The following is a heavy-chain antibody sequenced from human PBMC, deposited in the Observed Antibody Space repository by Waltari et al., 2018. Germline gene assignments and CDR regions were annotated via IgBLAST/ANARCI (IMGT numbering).Heavy chain of an antibody. Sequence: EVQLVESGGGLVQPGRSLRLSCTASGFTLGDYALSWVRQAPGKGREWVAFIRSKGYGGTTEYAASVKGRFTVSRDDSKSIAYLQMNSLKTEDTAVYYCTRSHYSNRAFDSWGQGTLVTVSS. CDR2: IRSKGYGGTT. CDR3: TRSHYSNRAFDS. V-gene: IGHV3-49*04. CDR1: GFTLGDYA. D-gene: IGHD4-4*01. J-gene: IGHJ4*02.